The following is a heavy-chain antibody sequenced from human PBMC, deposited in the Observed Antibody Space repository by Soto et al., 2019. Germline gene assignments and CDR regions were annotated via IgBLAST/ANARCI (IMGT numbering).Heavy chain of an antibody. CDR2: INPKNGDT. J-gene: IGHJ4*02. CDR3: AGSTVLETGSAPFDF. D-gene: IGHD2-8*02. Sequence: ASVKVSCKASGYTFTGHYLHWVRQAPGQRPEWMGWINPKNGDTIYTQKFQGRVTMTRDTSISTAFMELSRLNSDDTAAYFCAGSTVLETGSAPFDFWGQGTLVTVSS. CDR1: GYTFTGHY. V-gene: IGHV1-2*02.